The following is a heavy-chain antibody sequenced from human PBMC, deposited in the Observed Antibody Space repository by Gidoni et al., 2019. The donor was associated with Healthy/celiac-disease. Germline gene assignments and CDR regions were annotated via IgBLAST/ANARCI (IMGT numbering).Heavy chain of an antibody. V-gene: IGHV1-69*02. CDR2: IIPILGIA. CDR3: ARAGVVVTAYNWFDP. D-gene: IGHD2-21*02. CDR1: GGTFSSYT. J-gene: IGHJ5*02. Sequence: QVQLVQSGAEVKKPGSSVQVSCKASGGTFSSYTISWVRQAPGQGLEWMGRIIPILGIANYAQKFQGRVTITADKSTSTAYMELSSLRSEDTAVYYCARAGVVVTAYNWFDPWGQGTLVTVSS.